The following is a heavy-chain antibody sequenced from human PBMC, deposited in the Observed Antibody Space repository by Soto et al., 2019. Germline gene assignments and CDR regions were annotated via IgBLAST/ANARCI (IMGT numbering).Heavy chain of an antibody. CDR3: ARGQPNPSIAAAGLPFDY. D-gene: IGHD6-13*01. CDR1: GFTFSSYS. J-gene: IGHJ4*02. V-gene: IGHV3-21*01. CDR2: ISSSSSYI. Sequence: EVQLVESGGGLVKSGGSLRLSCAASGFTFSSYSMNWVRQAPGKGLEWVSSISSSSSYIYYADSVKGRFTISRDNAKNSLYLQMNSLRAEDTAVYYCARGQPNPSIAAAGLPFDYWGQGTLVTVSS.